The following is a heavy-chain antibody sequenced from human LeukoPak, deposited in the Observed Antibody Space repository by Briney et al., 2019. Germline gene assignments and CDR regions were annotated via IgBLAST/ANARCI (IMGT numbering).Heavy chain of an antibody. CDR3: ARGGPSKAFDI. Sequence: PGRSLRLSCAASGFTFSSYAMHWVRQAPGKGLEWVAVISYDGSNKYYADSVKGRFTISRDNSKNTLYLQMNSLRAEDTAVYYCARGGPSKAFDIWGQGTMVTVS. J-gene: IGHJ3*02. CDR1: GFTFSSYA. V-gene: IGHV3-30-3*01. CDR2: ISYDGSNK.